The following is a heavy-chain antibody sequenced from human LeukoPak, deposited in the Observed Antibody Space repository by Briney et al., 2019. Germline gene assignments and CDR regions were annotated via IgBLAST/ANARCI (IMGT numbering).Heavy chain of an antibody. D-gene: IGHD6-19*01. CDR2: IYYSGST. V-gene: IGHV4-39*01. CDR3: ARVPAVAGPPGLHAFDI. CDR1: GGSISSNSYY. J-gene: IGHJ3*02. Sequence: PSETLSLTCTVSGGSISSNSYYWGWIRQPPGKGLQWIGSIYYSGSTYYNPSLKSRVTISVDTSKNQFSLKLSSVAAADTAVYYCARVPAVAGPPGLHAFDIWGQGTMVTVSS.